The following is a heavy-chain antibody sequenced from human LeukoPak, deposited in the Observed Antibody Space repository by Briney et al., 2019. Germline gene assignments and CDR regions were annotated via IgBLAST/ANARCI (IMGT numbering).Heavy chain of an antibody. J-gene: IGHJ4*02. D-gene: IGHD6-13*01. Sequence: TGGSLRLSCAASGFTFSSYSMNWVRQAPGKGLEWVSSISSSSSYIYYADSVKGRFTISRDNAKNSLYLQMNSLRAEDTAVYYCASERGIAAAGLDYWGQGTLVTVSS. CDR3: ASERGIAAAGLDY. CDR1: GFTFSSYS. V-gene: IGHV3-21*01. CDR2: ISSSSSYI.